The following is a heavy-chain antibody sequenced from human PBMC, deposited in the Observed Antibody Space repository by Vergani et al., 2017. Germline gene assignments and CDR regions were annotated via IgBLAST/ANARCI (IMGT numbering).Heavy chain of an antibody. CDR3: ARVRIAVTGTSIVGAWFDP. D-gene: IGHD6-19*01. J-gene: IGHJ5*02. Sequence: QVQLQESGPGLVKPSQSLSLTCTVSGGSISGVSYYLSWVRQPAGKGLEWIGRIYYSGSASYNPSLKSRLSISVDTSKNQFSLKLNSVTAADTAVYYCARVRIAVTGTSIVGAWFDPWGQGTLVTVSS. CDR2: IYYSGSA. V-gene: IGHV4-61*02. CDR1: GGSISGVSYY.